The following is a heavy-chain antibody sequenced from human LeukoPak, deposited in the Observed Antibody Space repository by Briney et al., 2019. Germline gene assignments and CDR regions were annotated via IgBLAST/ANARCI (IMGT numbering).Heavy chain of an antibody. Sequence: PSETLSLTCTVSGGSISSGSYYWSWIRQPAGKGLEWIGRIYTSGSTNYNPSLKSRVTISVDTSKNQFSLKLSSVTAADTAVYYCARDVVVPACWFDPWGQGTLVTVSS. CDR2: IYTSGST. D-gene: IGHD2-2*01. V-gene: IGHV4-61*02. CDR3: ARDVVVPACWFDP. J-gene: IGHJ5*02. CDR1: GGSISSGSYY.